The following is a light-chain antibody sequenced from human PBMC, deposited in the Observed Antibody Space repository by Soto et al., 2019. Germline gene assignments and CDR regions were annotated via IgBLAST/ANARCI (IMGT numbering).Light chain of an antibody. CDR3: QQYNNLLNT. Sequence: TQSPATLSVATGERATLSCRASHSVSGDLAGYHHKPGQAPRLLIYDASTRALDTPARFAGSGSGTEFTLTISSLQSEDFAVYFCQQYNNLLNTFGQGTRLEIK. J-gene: IGKJ5*01. V-gene: IGKV3-15*01. CDR1: HSVSGD. CDR2: DAS.